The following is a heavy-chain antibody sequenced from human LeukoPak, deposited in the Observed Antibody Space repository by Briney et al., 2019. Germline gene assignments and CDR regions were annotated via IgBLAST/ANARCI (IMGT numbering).Heavy chain of an antibody. J-gene: IGHJ4*02. Sequence: GGSLRLSCGMSGITVSSDYMTWVRQAPGKGLEWVSVINSDGSKYYADSVKGRFTISRDNSKNTPYLQLNSLSAEDTAVYYCARGGGAYCAGCSRNFDYWGQGTLVTVSS. D-gene: IGHD2-21*01. V-gene: IGHV3-66*01. CDR1: GITVSSDY. CDR2: INSDGSK. CDR3: ARGGGAYCAGCSRNFDY.